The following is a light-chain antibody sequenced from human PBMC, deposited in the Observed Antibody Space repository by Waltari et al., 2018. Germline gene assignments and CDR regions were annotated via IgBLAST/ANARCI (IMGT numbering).Light chain of an antibody. CDR1: NSDVGSSNY. V-gene: IGLV2-14*01. Sequence: QSALTQPASVSGSPGQSITISCTGTNSDVGSSNYFSWYQQHPGKAPKLMIYEVTNRPSGLSNRFSGSKSGNTASLTITELQAEDEADYYCSSYAGNDLVIFGGGTKLTVL. CDR3: SSYAGNDLVI. J-gene: IGLJ2*01. CDR2: EVT.